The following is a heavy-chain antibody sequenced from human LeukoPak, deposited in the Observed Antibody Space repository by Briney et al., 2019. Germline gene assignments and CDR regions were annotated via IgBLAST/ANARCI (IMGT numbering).Heavy chain of an antibody. Sequence: PSETLSLTCTVPGGSISSSYWSWVRQPPGKGLEWIGYIDNSGSTNYNPSLKSRVTISLDTPKSQFSLKLSSVTAADTAVYYCARCEQLAHFDYWGQGTLVTVSS. V-gene: IGHV4-59*01. CDR1: GGSISSSY. CDR2: IDNSGST. J-gene: IGHJ4*02. CDR3: ARCEQLAHFDY. D-gene: IGHD6-13*01.